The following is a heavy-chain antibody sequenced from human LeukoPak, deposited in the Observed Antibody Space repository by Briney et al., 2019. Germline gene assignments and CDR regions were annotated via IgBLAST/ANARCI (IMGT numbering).Heavy chain of an antibody. J-gene: IGHJ4*02. Sequence: GGSLRLSCAASGFTFSSYWMSWVRQAPGKGLEWVANIKQDGSEKYYVDSVKGRFTISRDNAKNSLYLQMNSLRAEDTAVYYCARAAGYSSSWYSSSFDYWGQGTLVAVSS. CDR3: ARAAGYSSSWYSSSFDY. CDR2: IKQDGSEK. V-gene: IGHV3-7*01. CDR1: GFTFSSYW. D-gene: IGHD6-13*01.